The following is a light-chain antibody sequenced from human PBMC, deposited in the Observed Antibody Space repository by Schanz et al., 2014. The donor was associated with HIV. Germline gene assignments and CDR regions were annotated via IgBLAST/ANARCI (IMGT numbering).Light chain of an antibody. J-gene: IGKJ4*01. Sequence: DIQMTQSPSSQSASVGDRVTITCRASQDIGNDLGWYQQKPGQAPKRLIYAASKLQSGVPSRFIGSGSGTEFTLTISSLQPEDVASYYCQQSYNTPRTFGGGTKVEI. CDR2: AAS. V-gene: IGKV1-17*01. CDR3: QQSYNTPRT. CDR1: QDIGND.